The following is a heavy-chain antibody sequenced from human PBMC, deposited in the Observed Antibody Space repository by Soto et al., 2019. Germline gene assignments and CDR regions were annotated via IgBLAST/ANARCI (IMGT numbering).Heavy chain of an antibody. Sequence: EVQLVESGGGLVKPGESLRLSCEASGASFTNAWMNWVRQAPGKGLEWVGRIKTRIDSATTDYAAPVKGRFTISRDHSKNTLSLQMNSLRAEDTAVYYCAKDPNGDYVGGFEMWGQGTMVTVSS. V-gene: IGHV3-15*01. CDR2: IKTRIDSATT. CDR3: AKDPNGDYVGGFEM. J-gene: IGHJ3*02. CDR1: GASFTNAW. D-gene: IGHD4-17*01.